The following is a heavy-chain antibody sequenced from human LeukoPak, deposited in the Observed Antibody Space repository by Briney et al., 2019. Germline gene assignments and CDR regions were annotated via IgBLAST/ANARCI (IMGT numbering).Heavy chain of an antibody. CDR2: IYYSGST. CDR3: ARVDSGSSSMDV. D-gene: IGHD6-13*01. CDR1: GGSISSYY. Sequence: SETLSLTCTVSGGSISSYYWSWIRQPPGKGLEWIGYIYYSGSTNYNPSLKSRVTISVDTSKNQFSLKLSSVTAADTAVYYCARVDSGSSSMDVWGQGTTVTVSS. J-gene: IGHJ6*02. V-gene: IGHV4-59*01.